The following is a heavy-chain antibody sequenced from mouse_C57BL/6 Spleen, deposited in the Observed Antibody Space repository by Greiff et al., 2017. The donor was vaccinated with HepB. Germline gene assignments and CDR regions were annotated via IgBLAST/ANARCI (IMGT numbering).Heavy chain of an antibody. CDR1: GYAFSSYW. V-gene: IGHV1-80*01. J-gene: IGHJ1*03. CDR2: IYPGDGDT. Sequence: QVQLQQSGAELVKPGASVKISCKASGYAFSSYWMNWVKQRPGKGLEWIGQIYPGDGDTNYNGKFKGKATLTADKSSSTAYMQLSSLTSEDSAVYFCARWHYYGSSHRYFDVWGTGTTVTVSS. CDR3: ARWHYYGSSHRYFDV. D-gene: IGHD1-1*01.